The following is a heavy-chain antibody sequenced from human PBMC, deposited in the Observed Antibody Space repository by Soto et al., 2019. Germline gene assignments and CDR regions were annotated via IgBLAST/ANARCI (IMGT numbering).Heavy chain of an antibody. CDR1: GFSLSTSGVG. Sequence: QITLKESGPTLVKPTQTLTLTCTFSGFSLSTSGVGVGWIHQPPGKALEWLALIYWNDDKRYSPSLKSRLTITKDTSKNQVVLTMTNMDPVDTATYYCAHSKITEYYFDYWGQGTLVTVSS. J-gene: IGHJ4*02. V-gene: IGHV2-5*01. CDR2: IYWNDDK. D-gene: IGHD3-16*01. CDR3: AHSKITEYYFDY.